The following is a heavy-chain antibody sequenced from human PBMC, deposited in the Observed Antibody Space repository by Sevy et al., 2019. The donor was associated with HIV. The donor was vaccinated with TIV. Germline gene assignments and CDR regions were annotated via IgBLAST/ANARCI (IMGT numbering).Heavy chain of an antibody. D-gene: IGHD3-10*01. V-gene: IGHV1-18*01. J-gene: IGHJ6*02. CDR1: SYVFVNYG. CDR3: ARDSMPLVQGVIRTPYFYGMDV. Sequence: ASVKVSCKASSYVFVNYGITWLRQAPGQGLLWMGWISPYNGNTHYAQKFQGRVTMTTDTSSTTAYMELRSLISDDTAVYYCARDSMPLVQGVIRTPYFYGMDVWGQGTTVTVSS. CDR2: ISPYNGNT.